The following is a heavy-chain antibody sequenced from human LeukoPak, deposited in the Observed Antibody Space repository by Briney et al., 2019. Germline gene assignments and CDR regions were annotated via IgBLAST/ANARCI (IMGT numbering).Heavy chain of an antibody. CDR3: AKDRYTSGHDAFDI. J-gene: IGHJ3*02. CDR1: GFTFSTYA. Sequence: GGSLRLSCAASGFTFSTYALSWVRQAPGKGLEWVSGISGSGGSSYFADSVKGRFTISRDNSKNTLYLQMNSLRAEDTAVYYCAKDRYTSGHDAFDIWGQGTMVTVSS. V-gene: IGHV3-23*01. CDR2: ISGSGGSS. D-gene: IGHD6-19*01.